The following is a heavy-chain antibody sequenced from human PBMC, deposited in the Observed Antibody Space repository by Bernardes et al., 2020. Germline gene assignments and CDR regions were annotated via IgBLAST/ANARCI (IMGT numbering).Heavy chain of an antibody. V-gene: IGHV3-23*01. J-gene: IGHJ4*02. Sequence: GGSLRLSCAASGFTFSSYAMSWVRQAPGKGLEWVSAISGSGGSTYYADSVKGRFTISRDNSKNTLYLQMNSLRAEDTAVYYCAKDRYYCSSTSCYYYFDYWGQGTLVTVSS. D-gene: IGHD2-2*01. CDR1: GFTFSSYA. CDR2: ISGSGGST. CDR3: AKDRYYCSSTSCYYYFDY.